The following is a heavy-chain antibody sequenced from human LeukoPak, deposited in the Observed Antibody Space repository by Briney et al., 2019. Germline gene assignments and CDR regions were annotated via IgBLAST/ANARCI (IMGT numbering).Heavy chain of an antibody. CDR3: ARSSGYSYGYYYYMDV. CDR1: GGSISSSSYY. Sequence: PSETLSLTCTVSGGSISSSSYYWGWIRQPPGKGLEWIGSIYYSGSTYCNPSLKGRVTISVDTSKNQFSLKLSSVTAADTAVYYCARSSGYSYGYYYYMDVWGKGTTVTISS. CDR2: IYYSGST. J-gene: IGHJ6*03. V-gene: IGHV4-39*01. D-gene: IGHD5-18*01.